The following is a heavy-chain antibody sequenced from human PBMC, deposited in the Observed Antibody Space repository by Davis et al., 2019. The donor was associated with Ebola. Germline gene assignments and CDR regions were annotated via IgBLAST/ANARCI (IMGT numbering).Heavy chain of an antibody. CDR1: GVNFTTFS. Sequence: GESLKISCAAAGVNFTTFSINWLRQAPGKGLEWVASIGSSGNYIHYAASVKGRFTISRDNAKNSLYLQMNSLRAEDTAVYYCARGDCSSTSCLRDPWGQGTLVTVSS. V-gene: IGHV3-21*01. CDR3: ARGDCSSTSCLRDP. CDR2: IGSSGNYI. D-gene: IGHD2-2*01. J-gene: IGHJ5*02.